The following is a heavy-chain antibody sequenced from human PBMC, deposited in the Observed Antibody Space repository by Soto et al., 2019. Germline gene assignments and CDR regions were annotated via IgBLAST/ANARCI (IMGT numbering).Heavy chain of an antibody. CDR3: AREGWLGELLY. J-gene: IGHJ4*02. CDR2: ISGYNGNE. Sequence: VQLVQSGNVVQKPGSSVKVSCKTSGYTFSSYGIIWVRQAPGQGLEWMGWISGYNGNEDYAQRFRGRGKMTTDTSTTTVFMELRDLRSDDTALYFCAREGWLGELLYWGQGSLVTVS. V-gene: IGHV1-18*01. D-gene: IGHD3-10*01. CDR1: GYTFSSYG.